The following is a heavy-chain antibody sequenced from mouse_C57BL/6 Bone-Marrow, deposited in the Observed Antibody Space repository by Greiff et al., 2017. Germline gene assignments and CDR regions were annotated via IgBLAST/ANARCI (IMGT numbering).Heavy chain of an antibody. CDR2: INPYNGGT. D-gene: IGHD2-3*01. Sequence: EVQLQQSGPVLVKPGASVKMSCKASGYTFTDYYMNWVKQSHGKSLEWIGVINPYNGGTSYNQKFKGKATLTVDKSSSTAYMELNSLTSEDSAVYYCARKGGYDGHYYAMDYWGQGTSVTVSS. CDR1: GYTFTDYY. V-gene: IGHV1-19*01. CDR3: ARKGGYDGHYYAMDY. J-gene: IGHJ4*01.